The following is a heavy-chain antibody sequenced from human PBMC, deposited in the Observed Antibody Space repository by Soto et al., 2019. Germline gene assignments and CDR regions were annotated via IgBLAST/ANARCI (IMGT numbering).Heavy chain of an antibody. CDR1: GFSLTTSGVG. CDR2: IYWDDDK. D-gene: IGHD1-20*01. V-gene: IGHV2-5*02. CDR3: AHRRPWSSNWNSGWFDP. Sequence: QITLKESGPTLLSPTQTLTLTCTFSGFSLTTSGVGVGWIRQPPGKALEWLAFIYWDDDKRYSPSLNSRLTITNDTSKNQVVLTLTTMDPVDTATYFCAHRRPWSSNWNSGWFDPWGQGTLVTVSS. J-gene: IGHJ5*02.